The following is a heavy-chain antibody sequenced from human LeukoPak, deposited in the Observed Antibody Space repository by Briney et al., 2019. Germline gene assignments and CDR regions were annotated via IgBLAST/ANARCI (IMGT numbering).Heavy chain of an antibody. CDR3: ARVRGSSSWSNYYYYMDV. D-gene: IGHD6-13*01. J-gene: IGHJ6*03. V-gene: IGHV4-59*01. CDR1: GGSISSYY. Sequence: SETLSLTCTVSGGSISSYYWSWIRQPPGKGLEWIGYIYYSGSTNYNPSLKSRVTISVDTSKNQFSLKLNSVTAADTAVYYCARVRGSSSWSNYYYYMDVWGKGTTVTVSS. CDR2: IYYSGST.